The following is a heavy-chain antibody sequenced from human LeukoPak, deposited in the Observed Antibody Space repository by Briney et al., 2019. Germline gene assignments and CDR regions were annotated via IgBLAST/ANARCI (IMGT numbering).Heavy chain of an antibody. Sequence: GGSLRLSCAASGFTVSSNYMSWVRQAPGKGLEWVSVIYSGGSTYYADSVKGRFTISRDNSKNTLYLQMNSLRAEDTAVYYCARGSIAAAGIVDYWGQGTLVTVSS. J-gene: IGHJ4*02. CDR3: ARGSIAAAGIVDY. D-gene: IGHD6-13*01. CDR1: GFTVSSNY. CDR2: IYSGGST. V-gene: IGHV3-66*01.